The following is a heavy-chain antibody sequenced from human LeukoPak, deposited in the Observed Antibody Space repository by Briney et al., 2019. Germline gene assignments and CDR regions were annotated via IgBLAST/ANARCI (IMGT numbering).Heavy chain of an antibody. CDR1: GFSFTNAW. D-gene: IGHD6-6*01. Sequence: GGSLRLSCAASGFSFTNAWMSWVRQAPGKGLEWVGRIKSKTDGGTTDYAAPVKGRFTISRDDSKNTLYLQMNSLKTEDTAVYYCTTQGGGSSSSKYYFDYWGQGTLVTVSS. CDR2: IKSKTDGGTT. J-gene: IGHJ4*02. CDR3: TTQGGGSSSSKYYFDY. V-gene: IGHV3-15*01.